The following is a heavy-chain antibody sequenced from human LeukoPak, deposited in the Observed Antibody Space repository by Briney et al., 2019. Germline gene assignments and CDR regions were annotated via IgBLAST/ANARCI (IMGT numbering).Heavy chain of an antibody. V-gene: IGHV1-58*01. CDR2: IVVGSGNT. Sequence: SVKVSCKASGFTFTSSAVQWVRQARGQRLEWIGWIVVGSGNTNYAQKFQERVTITRDMSTSTAYMELSSLRSEDTAVYYCAVDDFWSGYWDAFDIWGQGTMVTVSS. J-gene: IGHJ3*02. CDR3: AVDDFWSGYWDAFDI. CDR1: GFTFTSSA. D-gene: IGHD3-3*01.